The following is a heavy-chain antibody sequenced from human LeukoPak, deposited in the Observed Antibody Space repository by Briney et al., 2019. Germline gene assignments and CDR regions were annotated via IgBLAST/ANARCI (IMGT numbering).Heavy chain of an antibody. J-gene: IGHJ3*02. V-gene: IGHV2-5*01. Sequence: KESGPTLVKPTQSLTLTCTFSGFSLSTSGVGVGWIRQPPGKALEWLALIYWNDDKRYSPSLKSRLTITKDTSRNQVVLTMTNMDPMDTATYYCAHKNNWNYGEAFDIWGQGTMVTVSS. CDR1: GFSLSTSGVG. CDR3: AHKNNWNYGEAFDI. D-gene: IGHD1-7*01. CDR2: IYWNDDK.